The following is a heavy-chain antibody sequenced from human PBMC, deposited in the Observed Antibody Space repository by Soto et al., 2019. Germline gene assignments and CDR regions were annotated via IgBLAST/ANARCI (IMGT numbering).Heavy chain of an antibody. CDR1: GFTLYYYS. Sequence: PGGALRLSCAASGFTLYYYSLAWVRQAPGKGLEWVSAISGSGGSTYYADSVKGRFTISRDNSKNTLYLQMNSLRAEDTAVYYCANLRTAYFDYWGQGTLVTVSS. CDR3: ANLRTAYFDY. V-gene: IGHV3-23*01. J-gene: IGHJ4*02. D-gene: IGHD5-18*01. CDR2: ISGSGGST.